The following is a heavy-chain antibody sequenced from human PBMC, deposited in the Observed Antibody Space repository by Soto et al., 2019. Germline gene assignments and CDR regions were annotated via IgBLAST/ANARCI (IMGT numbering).Heavy chain of an antibody. CDR2: INHSGST. J-gene: IGHJ4*02. Sequence: PSETLSLTCAVYGGSFSGYYWSWIRQPPGKGLEWIGEINHSGSTNYNPSLKSRVTISVDTSKNQFSLKLSSVTAADTTVYYCAVGTEEYSYGSDYWGQGTLVTVSS. V-gene: IGHV4-34*01. D-gene: IGHD5-18*01. CDR1: GGSFSGYY. CDR3: AVGTEEYSYGSDY.